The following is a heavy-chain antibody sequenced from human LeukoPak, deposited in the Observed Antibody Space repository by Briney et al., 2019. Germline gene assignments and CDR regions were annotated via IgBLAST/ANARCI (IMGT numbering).Heavy chain of an antibody. Sequence: TGGSLRLSCAASGFIFSNYWMTWVRQAPGKGLEWVANIKQDGSEKYYVDSVKGRFTISRDNAKNSLFLQMNSLRAEDTAVYYCARDEYSPPWAFDFWGQGTMVTVSS. J-gene: IGHJ3*01. CDR2: IKQDGSEK. D-gene: IGHD5-12*01. CDR1: GFIFSNYW. V-gene: IGHV3-7*01. CDR3: ARDEYSPPWAFDF.